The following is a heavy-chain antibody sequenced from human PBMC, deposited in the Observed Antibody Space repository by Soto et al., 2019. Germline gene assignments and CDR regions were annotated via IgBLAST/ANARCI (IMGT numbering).Heavy chain of an antibody. V-gene: IGHV4-59*01. CDR1: GGSISSYY. J-gene: IGHJ5*02. D-gene: IGHD2-2*01. Sequence: SETLSLTCTLSGGSISSYYWSWIRQPPGKGLEWIGYIYYSGSTNYNPSLKSRVTISVDTSKNQFSLKVNSVTAADTAVYYCTRDMFPEPAAPRGRFDPWGQGTLVTVSS. CDR2: IYYSGST. CDR3: TRDMFPEPAAPRGRFDP.